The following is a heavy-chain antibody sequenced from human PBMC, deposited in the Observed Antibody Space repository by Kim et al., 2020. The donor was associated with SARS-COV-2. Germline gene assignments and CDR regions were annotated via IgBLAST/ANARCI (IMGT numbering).Heavy chain of an antibody. CDR3: ARDARYSSDS. D-gene: IGHD4-4*01. J-gene: IGHJ4*02. Sequence: IYEDSVKVRFTISRDNAKNTLYLQVNSLRVEDSAVYYCARDARYSSDSWGQGILVTVSS. V-gene: IGHV3-74*01.